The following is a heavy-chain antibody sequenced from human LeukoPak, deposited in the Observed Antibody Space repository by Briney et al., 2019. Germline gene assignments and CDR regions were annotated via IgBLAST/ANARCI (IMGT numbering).Heavy chain of an antibody. CDR3: ARALSWTTESYYYMDV. CDR1: GYTFTGYH. Sequence: ASVKVSCKASGYTFTGYHMHWVRQATGQGLEWMGWMNPKSLNTGYGQEFQGRVTMTRNTSISTAYMELSSLRSEDTAVYYCARALSWTTESYYYMDVWGKGTTVTVSS. V-gene: IGHV1-8*02. CDR2: MNPKSLNT. D-gene: IGHD3/OR15-3a*01. J-gene: IGHJ6*03.